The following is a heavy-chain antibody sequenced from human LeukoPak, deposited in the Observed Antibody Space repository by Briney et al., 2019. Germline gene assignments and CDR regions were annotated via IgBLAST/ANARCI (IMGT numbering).Heavy chain of an antibody. CDR2: IYPGDSDT. V-gene: IGHV5-51*01. J-gene: IGHJ4*02. D-gene: IGHD3-22*01. CDR1: GYSFTSYW. Sequence: GESLQTSCKGSGYSFTSYWIGWVRPMPGKGLEWMGIIYPGDSDTRYSPSFQGQVTISADKSISTAYLQWSSLKASDTAMYYCARSATDYDSSGYYSYWGQGTLVTVSS. CDR3: ARSATDYDSSGYYSY.